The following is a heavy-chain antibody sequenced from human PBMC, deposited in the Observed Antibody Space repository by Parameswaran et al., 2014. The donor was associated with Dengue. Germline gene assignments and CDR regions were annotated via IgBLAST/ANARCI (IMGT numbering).Heavy chain of an antibody. Sequence: ISNARLVRQAPGQGLEWMGGIIPIFGTANYAQKFQGRVTITADESTSTAYMELSSLRSEDTAVYYCARDRGYVVVVPATYGMDVWGQGTTVTVSS. V-gene: IGHV1-69*01. CDR1: ISNA. D-gene: IGHD2-2*01. CDR3: ARDRGYVVVVPATYGMDV. J-gene: IGHJ6*02. CDR2: IIPIFGTA.